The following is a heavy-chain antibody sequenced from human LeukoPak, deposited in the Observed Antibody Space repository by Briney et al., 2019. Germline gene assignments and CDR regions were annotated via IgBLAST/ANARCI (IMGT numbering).Heavy chain of an antibody. J-gene: IGHJ6*03. D-gene: IGHD1-1*01. CDR3: ARVEATTARSYYYYYMDV. CDR1: GFSFTSYA. CDR2: ITTGSSYI. Sequence: GGSLRLSCSASGFSFTSYAMNWVRQAPGKGLEWVSSITTGSSYIYYADSVRGRFSVSRDNAKNSLYLEMHSLRAEDTAVYYCARVEATTARSYYYYYMDVWGKGTTVTVSS. V-gene: IGHV3-21*06.